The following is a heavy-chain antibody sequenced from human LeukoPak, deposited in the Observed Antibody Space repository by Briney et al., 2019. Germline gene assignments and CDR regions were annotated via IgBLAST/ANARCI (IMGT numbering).Heavy chain of an antibody. CDR1: GGFVNSDY. J-gene: IGHJ5*02. V-gene: IGHV4-4*07. CDR3: AGRHRGGPGFDP. D-gene: IGHD3-10*01. Sequence: SETLSLTCSVSGGFVNSDYWNWIRQSAGKGLESIGHIYTGGRVEYHPSFRSRVTMSIDTSKNQFSLRLNSVTAADTGVYYCAGRHRGGPGFDPWRQGTLVVVSP. CDR2: IYTGGRV.